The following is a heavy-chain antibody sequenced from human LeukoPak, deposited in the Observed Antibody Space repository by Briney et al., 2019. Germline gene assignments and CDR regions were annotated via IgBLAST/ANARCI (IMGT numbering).Heavy chain of an antibody. CDR2: INHSGST. D-gene: IGHD3-16*02. CDR1: GGSFSGYY. CDR3: ASNDVIDAEYFQH. Sequence: SETLSLTCAVYGGSFSGYYWSWIRQPPVKGLEWIGEINHSGSTNYNPSLKSRVTISVDTSKNQFSLKLSSVTAADTAVYYCASNDVIDAEYFQHWGQGTLVTVSS. J-gene: IGHJ1*01. V-gene: IGHV4-34*01.